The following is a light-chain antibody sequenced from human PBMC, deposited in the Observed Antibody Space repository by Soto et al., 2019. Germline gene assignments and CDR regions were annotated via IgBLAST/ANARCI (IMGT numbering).Light chain of an antibody. CDR3: QQYDDSLS. CDR2: AAS. V-gene: IGKV3-20*01. CDR1: QNLKSSY. J-gene: IGKJ4*01. Sequence: EVVLTQSPGTLSLSPGERATLSCRASQNLKSSYLAWYQQRPGQAPVLLIHAASIRATGIPDRFSGSGSGTDFTLTITRLEPDDFALYFGQQYDDSLSFGGGTKVEIK.